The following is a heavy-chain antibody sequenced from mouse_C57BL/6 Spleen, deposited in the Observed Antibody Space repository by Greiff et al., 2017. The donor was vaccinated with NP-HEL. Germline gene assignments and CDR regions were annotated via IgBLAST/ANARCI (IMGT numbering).Heavy chain of an antibody. CDR3: AGLYYCGSSYDWYFDV. CDR2: ISSGSSTT. CDR1: GFTFSDYG. Sequence: EVKLVESGGGLVKPGGSLKLSCAASGFTFSDYGMHWVRQAPEKGLEWVAYISSGSSTTYYADTVKGRITISRENAKNTLFLQRTSLRSEDTAMYYCAGLYYCGSSYDWYFDVWGTGTTVTVSS. J-gene: IGHJ1*03. V-gene: IGHV5-17*01. D-gene: IGHD1-1*01.